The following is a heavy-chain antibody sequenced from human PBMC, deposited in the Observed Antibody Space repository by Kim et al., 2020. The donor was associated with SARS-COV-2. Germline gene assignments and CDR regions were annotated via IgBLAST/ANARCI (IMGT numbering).Heavy chain of an antibody. CDR3: ARAHLGYYGSGSYEGWFDP. J-gene: IGHJ5*02. Sequence: GGSLRLSCAASGFTFSDYYMSWIRQAPGKGLEWVSYISSSSSYTNYADSVKGRFTISRDNAKNSLYLQMNSLRAEDTAVYYCARAHLGYYGSGSYEGWFDPWGQGTLVTVSS. CDR2: ISSSSSYT. D-gene: IGHD3-10*01. V-gene: IGHV3-11*05. CDR1: GFTFSDYY.